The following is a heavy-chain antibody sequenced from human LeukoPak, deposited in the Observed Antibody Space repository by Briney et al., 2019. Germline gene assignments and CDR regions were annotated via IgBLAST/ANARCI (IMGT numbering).Heavy chain of an antibody. CDR1: GYSISSGNF. V-gene: IGHV4-38-2*02. D-gene: IGHD6-13*01. CDR3: ARAYSSSWYFNWFDP. Sequence: PSETLSLTCTVSGYSISSGNFWGWIRQRPGKGLEWIGTSYNSGSTYYNASLESRVTISVDTSKNQFSLKLSSVTAADTAVYYCARAYSSSWYFNWFDPWGQGTLVTVSS. J-gene: IGHJ5*02. CDR2: SYNSGST.